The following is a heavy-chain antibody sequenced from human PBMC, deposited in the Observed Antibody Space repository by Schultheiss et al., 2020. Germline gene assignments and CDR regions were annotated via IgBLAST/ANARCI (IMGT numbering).Heavy chain of an antibody. CDR1: GSSFNAYY. CDR3: ARDYLPRAACIGDNCWGFLS. J-gene: IGHJ5*02. V-gene: IGHV4-59*12. Sequence: SQTLSLTRTVSGSSFNAYYWSWIRQPPGKGLEWIGSIYYSGSTNYNPSLKSRVTISVDKSKNQFSLKLSSVTAADTALYYCARDYLPRAACIGDNCWGFLSWGQGTLVTVSS. D-gene: IGHD2-21*01. CDR2: IYYSGST.